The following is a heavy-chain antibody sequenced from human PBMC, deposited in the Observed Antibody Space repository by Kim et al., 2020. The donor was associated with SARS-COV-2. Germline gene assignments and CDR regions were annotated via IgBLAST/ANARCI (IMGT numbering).Heavy chain of an antibody. CDR2: INAGNGYT. D-gene: IGHD3-10*01. CDR3: AKDWEVRGITPDY. J-gene: IGHJ4*02. CDR1: GYTFTSYA. V-gene: IGHV1-3*01. Sequence: ASVKVSCKASGYTFTSYAMHWLRQAPGQRLEWMGWINAGNGYTKYSQKFQGRLTITRDTPASTAYMELSSLTSEDTAVYYCAKDWEVRGITPDYWGQGIPVTASS.